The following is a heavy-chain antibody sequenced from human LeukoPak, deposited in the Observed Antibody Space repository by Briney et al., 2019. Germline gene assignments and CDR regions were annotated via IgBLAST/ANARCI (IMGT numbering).Heavy chain of an antibody. Sequence: ASVKLSCKASGGTFSSYAISWVRQAPGQGLEWMGGIIPIFGTANYAQKFQGRVTITADKSTSTAYMELSSLRSEDTAVYYCARDLGYCSSTSCYHNYYYYYGMDVWGKGTTVTVSS. D-gene: IGHD2-2*01. CDR2: IIPIFGTA. CDR3: ARDLGYCSSTSCYHNYYYYYGMDV. CDR1: GGTFSSYA. J-gene: IGHJ6*04. V-gene: IGHV1-69*06.